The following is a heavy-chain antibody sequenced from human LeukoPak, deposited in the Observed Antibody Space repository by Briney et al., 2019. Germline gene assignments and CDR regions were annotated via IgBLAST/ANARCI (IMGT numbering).Heavy chain of an antibody. CDR1: GGSISSXXXX. Sequence: SQTLSLTCTVSGGSISSXXXXXSWIRQPXXXXXXXXXXXYYSGSTYYNPSLXXRVTISVDTSKNQFSLKLSSVTAADTAVYYCARVLRPMASQYYFDYWGQGTLVTVSS. CDR2: XYYSGST. D-gene: IGHD3-10*01. V-gene: IGHV4-30-4*01. J-gene: IGHJ4*02. CDR3: ARVLRPMASQYYFDY.